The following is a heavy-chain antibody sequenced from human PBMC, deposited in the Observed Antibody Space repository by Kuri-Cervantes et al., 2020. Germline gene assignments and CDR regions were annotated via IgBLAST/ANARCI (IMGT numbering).Heavy chain of an antibody. V-gene: IGHV1-18*01. Sequence: ASVKVSCKASGYTFTSYGISWVRQAPGQGLEWMGWISVYNGNTKYPQKLQGRVTMTTDTSTSTAYMELSSLRSEDTAVYYCARDSSSWYIIGYFQHWGQGTLVTVSS. J-gene: IGHJ1*01. D-gene: IGHD6-13*01. CDR1: GYTFTSYG. CDR2: ISVYNGNT. CDR3: ARDSSSWYIIGYFQH.